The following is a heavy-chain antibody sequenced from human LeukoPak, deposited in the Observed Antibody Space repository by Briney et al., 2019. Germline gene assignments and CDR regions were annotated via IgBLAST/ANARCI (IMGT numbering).Heavy chain of an antibody. V-gene: IGHV4-39*01. CDR2: IYYSGTT. Sequence: PSETLSLTCTVSGGSISNSNYYWGWIRQPPGKGLEWIGNIYYSGTTYYNPSLKSRVTISVDTSKNQFSLKLTSVTAADTAVYYCARRNVVVPAAMARAFDIWGQGTVVTVSS. CDR1: GGSISNSNYY. D-gene: IGHD2-2*01. CDR3: ARRNVVVPAAMARAFDI. J-gene: IGHJ3*02.